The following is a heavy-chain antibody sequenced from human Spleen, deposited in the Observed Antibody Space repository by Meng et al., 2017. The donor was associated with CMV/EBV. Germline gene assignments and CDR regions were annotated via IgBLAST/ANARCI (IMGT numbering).Heavy chain of an antibody. CDR2: ISSRSTYI. CDR3: ARDRGYSHGYAFDY. Sequence: GGSLRLSCAASGFTFSSYWMSWVRQAPGKGLEWVSSISSRSTYISYADSVKGRFTVSRDNAKNSLYLQMDSLRAEDTAIYYCARDRGYSHGYAFDYWGQGTLVTVSS. J-gene: IGHJ4*02. CDR1: GFTFSSYW. D-gene: IGHD5-18*01. V-gene: IGHV3-21*01.